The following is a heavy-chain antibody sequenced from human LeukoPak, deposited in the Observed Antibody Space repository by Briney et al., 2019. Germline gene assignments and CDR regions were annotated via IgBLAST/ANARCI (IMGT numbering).Heavy chain of an antibody. CDR3: ARDGGPYYYYYMDV. V-gene: IGHV4-4*08. Sequence: SETLSLTCTVSGGSISSYYWSWIRQPPGKGLEWIGYIYTSGSTNYNPSLKSRVTISVDTSKNQFSLKLSSVTAADTAVYYCARDGGPYYYYYMDVWGKGTTVTVSS. CDR1: GGSISSYY. CDR2: IYTSGST. J-gene: IGHJ6*03. D-gene: IGHD3-16*01.